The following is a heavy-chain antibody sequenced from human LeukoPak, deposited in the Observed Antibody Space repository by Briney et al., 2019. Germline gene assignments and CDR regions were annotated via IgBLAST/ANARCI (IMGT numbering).Heavy chain of an antibody. CDR2: ISSGGNT. J-gene: IGHJ3*02. D-gene: IGHD2/OR15-2a*01. CDR3: ARNNRGAFDI. Sequence: GGSLRLSCAASGFTVSRNYMSWVRQAPGKGLEWVSVISSGGNTYYTDSVKGRFTISRDNSKNTLYLQMSSLRVEDTAVYYCARNNRGAFDIWGQGTMVTVSS. CDR1: GFTVSRNY. V-gene: IGHV3-53*01.